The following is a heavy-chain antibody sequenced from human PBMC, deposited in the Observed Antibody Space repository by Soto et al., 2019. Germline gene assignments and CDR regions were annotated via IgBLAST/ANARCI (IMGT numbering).Heavy chain of an antibody. CDR2: ISSSSSTT. Sequence: LRISCAASGFTFRSYSMNWVRQSPGKGLEWVSYISSSSSTTYYADSVKGRFTSSRDNAKNSLYLQMNSLRDEDTALYYCARGVVGGTTDWGQGTLVTVSS. D-gene: IGHD1-26*01. CDR1: GFTFRSYS. V-gene: IGHV3-48*02. J-gene: IGHJ4*02. CDR3: ARGVVGGTTD.